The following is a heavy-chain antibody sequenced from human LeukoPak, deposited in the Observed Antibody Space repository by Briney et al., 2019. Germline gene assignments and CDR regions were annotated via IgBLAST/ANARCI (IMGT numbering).Heavy chain of an antibody. V-gene: IGHV4-34*01. J-gene: IGHJ4*02. Sequence: PSETLSLTCAVYGGSFSGYYGSWIRQPPGKGLEWIGEINHSGSTNYNPSLKSRVTISVDTSKNQFSLKLSSVTAADTAVYYCARVLWFGDIDYWGQGTLVTVSS. CDR2: INHSGST. D-gene: IGHD3-10*01. CDR1: GGSFSGYY. CDR3: ARVLWFGDIDY.